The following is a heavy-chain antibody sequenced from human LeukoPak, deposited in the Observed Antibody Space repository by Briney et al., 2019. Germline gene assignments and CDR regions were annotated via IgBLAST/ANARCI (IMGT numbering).Heavy chain of an antibody. CDR2: LSYDGNNK. V-gene: IGHV3-30-3*01. Sequence: GGSLRLSCAVSGFTFSNYAMHWVRQAPGKGLEWVAVLSYDGNNKYYADSVKGRFTISRDNSKNTLYLQMNSLKTADTPVYYCARVKVTDTAMAIDYWGQGTLVTVSS. CDR3: ARVKVTDTAMAIDY. CDR1: GFTFSNYA. J-gene: IGHJ4*02. D-gene: IGHD5-18*01.